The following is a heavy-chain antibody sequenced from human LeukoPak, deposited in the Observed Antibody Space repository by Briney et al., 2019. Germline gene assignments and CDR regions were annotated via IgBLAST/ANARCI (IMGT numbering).Heavy chain of an antibody. J-gene: IGHJ5*02. V-gene: IGHV1-46*01. D-gene: IGHD3-16*01. Sequence: VASVKVSCKASGYTFGTHWMHWVRQAPGQGLEWMGIINPSGDGRLYAQKFQGRVTVTRDMTTRTVYMELSDLRPEDTAVYYCARDYSGEWEQVTGWWFDPWGQGTLVIVSS. CDR3: ARDYSGEWEQVTGWWFDP. CDR1: GYTFGTHW. CDR2: INPSGDGR.